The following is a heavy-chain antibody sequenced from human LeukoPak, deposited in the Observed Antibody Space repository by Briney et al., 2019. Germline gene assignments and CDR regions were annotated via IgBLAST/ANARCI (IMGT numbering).Heavy chain of an antibody. J-gene: IGHJ3*02. V-gene: IGHV3-7*01. CDR2: IKQDGSEK. Sequence: PGGSLRLSCAASGFTFSSYWMSWVRQAPGKGLEWVANIKQDGSEKYYVDSVRGRFTISRDNAKNSLYLQMNSLRAEDTAVYYCARRIYVSSWFDAFDIWGQGTMVTVSS. CDR1: GFTFSSYW. D-gene: IGHD6-13*01. CDR3: ARRIYVSSWFDAFDI.